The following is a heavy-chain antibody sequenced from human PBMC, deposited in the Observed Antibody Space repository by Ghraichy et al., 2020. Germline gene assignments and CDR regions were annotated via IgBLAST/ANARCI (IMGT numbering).Heavy chain of an antibody. CDR3: ARDPYNWNDDDAFDI. CDR1: GYTFTGYY. V-gene: IGHV1-2*02. D-gene: IGHD1-20*01. CDR2: INPNSGGT. J-gene: IGHJ3*02. Sequence: ASVKVSCKASGYTFTGYYMHWVRQAPGQGLEWMGWINPNSGGTNYAQKFQGRVTMTRDTSISTAYMELSRLRSDDTAVYYCARDPYNWNDDDAFDIWGQGTMVTVSS.